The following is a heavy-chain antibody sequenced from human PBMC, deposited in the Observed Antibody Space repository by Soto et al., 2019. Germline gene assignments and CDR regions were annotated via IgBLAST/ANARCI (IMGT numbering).Heavy chain of an antibody. CDR1: GGSVPSHH. Sequence: LPLTCFVSGGSVPSHHWSWIRQFPSQGLQWSAYACYTGSSKYCPSRQSRVTISLDTSENQLSHKLPSMSAAYTAVYYCARDMHAGFTRYFGRWGQANLVTVS. D-gene: IGHD1-26*01. CDR2: ACYTGSS. CDR3: ARDMHAGFTRYFGR. J-gene: IGHJ5*02. V-gene: IGHV4-59*02.